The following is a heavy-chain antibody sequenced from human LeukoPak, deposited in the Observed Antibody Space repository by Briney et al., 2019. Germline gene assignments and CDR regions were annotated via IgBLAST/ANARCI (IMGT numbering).Heavy chain of an antibody. D-gene: IGHD2-2*01. CDR3: ARDRTTSWHWNYHHYMDL. CDR2: IKADGTEK. CDR1: GGSISSSSYY. J-gene: IGHJ6*03. V-gene: IGHV3-7*01. Sequence: ETLSLTCTVSGGSISSSSYYWGWIRQPPGKGLEWVANIKADGTEKNSVDSVKGRFTISRDNTRNSLFLQLSGLRGDDTAVYYCARDRTTSWHWNYHHYMDLWGKGTTVIVSS.